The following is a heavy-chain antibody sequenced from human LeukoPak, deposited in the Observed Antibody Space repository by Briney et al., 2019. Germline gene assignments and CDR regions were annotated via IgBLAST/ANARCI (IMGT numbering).Heavy chain of an antibody. V-gene: IGHV3-7*01. CDR2: IKQDGSEK. Sequence: PGGSLRLSCAASGFTVSSNYMSWVRQAPGKGLEWVANIKQDGSEKYYVDSVKGRFTISRDNAKNSLYLQMNSLRAEDTAVYYCARESYCSSTSCYITFDYWGQGTLVTVSS. CDR1: GFTVSSNY. D-gene: IGHD2-2*02. J-gene: IGHJ4*02. CDR3: ARESYCSSTSCYITFDY.